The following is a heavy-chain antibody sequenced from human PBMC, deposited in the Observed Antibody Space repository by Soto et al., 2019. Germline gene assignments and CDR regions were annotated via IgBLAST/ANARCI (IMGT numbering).Heavy chain of an antibody. V-gene: IGHV3-23*01. D-gene: IGHD6-19*01. CDR3: AKERSSGWSFDY. Sequence: PGGSLRLSCAASGFTFGNYAMSWFRQAPGKGLEWVSAIGGSGDWTYYADSVKGRFTVSRDNSKNTLYLQMNSLRAEDTAVFYCAKERSSGWSFDYWGQGTLVTVSS. CDR1: GFTFGNYA. J-gene: IGHJ4*02. CDR2: IGGSGDWT.